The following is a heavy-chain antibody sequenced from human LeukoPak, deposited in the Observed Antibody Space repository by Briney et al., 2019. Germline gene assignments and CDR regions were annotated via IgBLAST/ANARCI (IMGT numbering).Heavy chain of an antibody. CDR1: GGNFNNFA. CDR3: ARDSGHAVLGPRGFDI. V-gene: IGHV1-69*06. J-gene: IGHJ3*02. Sequence: SVKVSCKASGGNFNNFAVTWGRQAPGQGLVWVGRIIPLSGTANFAQEFQGRVSITADKSTSTAYMEPRSLISEDTAVYYCARDSGHAVLGPRGFDIWGQGTMVTVSP. D-gene: IGHD4/OR15-4a*01. CDR2: IIPLSGTA.